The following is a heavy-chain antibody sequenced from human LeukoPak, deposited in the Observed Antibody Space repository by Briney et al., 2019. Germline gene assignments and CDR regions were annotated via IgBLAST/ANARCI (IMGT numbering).Heavy chain of an antibody. CDR1: GGSVSSSTNY. CDR3: ARHPLKPVASYYFDY. J-gene: IGHJ4*02. Sequence: SETLSLTCTVSGGSVSSSTNYWGWIRQPPGKGLEWIASMYYGGSSYYNPSLKSRVTISVDTSKNQFALRLSSVTAADTAVYYCARHPLKPVASYYFDYWGQGTLVTVSS. CDR2: MYYGGSS. D-gene: IGHD6-19*01. V-gene: IGHV4-39*01.